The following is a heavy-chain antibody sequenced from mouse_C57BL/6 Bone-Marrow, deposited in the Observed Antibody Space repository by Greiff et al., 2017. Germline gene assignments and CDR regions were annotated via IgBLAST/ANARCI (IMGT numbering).Heavy chain of an antibody. J-gene: IGHJ3*01. Sequence: VQLQQSGAELARPGASVKLSCKASGYTFTSYGISWVKQRTGQGLEWIGEIYPRSGNNYYNAKFKGKAPLTADKSSSTAYMDLRSLTSEDSAVYFCARGSFYDCYYVPFAYWGQGTLVTVSA. D-gene: IGHD2-3*01. V-gene: IGHV1-81*01. CDR3: ARGSFYDCYYVPFAY. CDR2: IYPRSGNN. CDR1: GYTFTSYG.